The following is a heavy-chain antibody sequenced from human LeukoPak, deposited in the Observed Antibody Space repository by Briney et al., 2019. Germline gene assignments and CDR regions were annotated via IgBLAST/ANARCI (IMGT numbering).Heavy chain of an antibody. Sequence: SETLSLTCTVSGGSISSGSYYWSWIRQPAGKGLEWIGRIYTSGSTNYNRSLKSRVTISVDTSKNQFSLKLSSVTAADTAVYYCARVTDWNDLDYWGPGTLVTVSS. J-gene: IGHJ4*02. CDR3: ARVTDWNDLDY. CDR1: GGSISSGSYY. CDR2: IYTSGST. D-gene: IGHD1-1*01. V-gene: IGHV4-61*02.